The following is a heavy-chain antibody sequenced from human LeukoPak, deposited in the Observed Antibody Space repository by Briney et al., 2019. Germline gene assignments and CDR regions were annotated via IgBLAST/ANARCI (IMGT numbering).Heavy chain of an antibody. CDR3: ARGSLLTAYSGGFDY. J-gene: IGHJ4*02. D-gene: IGHD3-9*01. CDR2: IYTSGST. CDR1: GGSISSYY. Sequence: PSETLSLTCTVSGGSISSYYWSWIRQPAGKGLEWIGRIYTSGSTNYNPSLKSRVTMSVDTSKDQFSLKLSSVTAADTAVYYCARGSLLTAYSGGFDYWGQGTLVTVSS. V-gene: IGHV4-4*07.